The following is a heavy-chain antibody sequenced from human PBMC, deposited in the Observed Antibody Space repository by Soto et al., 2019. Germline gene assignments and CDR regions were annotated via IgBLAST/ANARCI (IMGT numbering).Heavy chain of an antibody. CDR2: IIPIFGTA. CDR1: GGTFSSYA. CDR3: ARASSYYYDTTTPYYFDY. J-gene: IGHJ4*02. V-gene: IGHV1-69*13. D-gene: IGHD3-22*01. Sequence: GASVKVSCKASGGTFSSYAIRWVRQAPGQGLEWMGGIIPIFGTANYAQKFQGRVTITADESTSTAYMELSSLRSEDTAVYYCARASSYYYDTTTPYYFDYWGQGTLVTVSS.